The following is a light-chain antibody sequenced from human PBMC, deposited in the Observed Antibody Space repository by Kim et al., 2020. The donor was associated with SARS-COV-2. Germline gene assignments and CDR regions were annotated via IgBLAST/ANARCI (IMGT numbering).Light chain of an antibody. J-gene: IGLJ1*01. V-gene: IGLV3-19*01. CDR2: GKN. Sequence: GQTVRSTCQGDSLRSYYASWYQQKPGQAPVLVIYGKNNRPSGIPDRFSGSSSGNTASLTITGAQAEDEADYYCNSRDSSVNPLLYVFGTGTKVTVL. CDR1: SLRSYY. CDR3: NSRDSSVNPLLYV.